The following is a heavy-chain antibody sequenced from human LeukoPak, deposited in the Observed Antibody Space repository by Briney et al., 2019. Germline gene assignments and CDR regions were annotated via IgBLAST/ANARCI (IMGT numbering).Heavy chain of an antibody. J-gene: IGHJ4*02. CDR3: APTSGTSYSYYFDF. CDR1: GYTLTELS. D-gene: IGHD3-10*01. Sequence: GASVKVSCKVSGYTLTELSVHWVRQAPGKGLEWMGGFDPEDGETIYAQKFQGRVTMTEDTSTDTAYMDLSRLTSDDTAVYYCAPTSGTSYSYYFDFWGQGTLVTVSS. V-gene: IGHV1-24*01. CDR2: FDPEDGET.